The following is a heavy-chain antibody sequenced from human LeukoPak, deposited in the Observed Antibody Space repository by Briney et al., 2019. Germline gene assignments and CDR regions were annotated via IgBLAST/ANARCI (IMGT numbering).Heavy chain of an antibody. J-gene: IGHJ6*02. CDR2: IYSGGST. CDR1: GFTVSSNY. V-gene: IGHV3-53*01. D-gene: IGHD3-10*01. Sequence: GGSLRLSRAASGFTVSSNYMSWVRQAPGKGLEWVSVIYSGGSTYYADSVKGRFTISRDNSKNTLYLQMNNLRAEDTAVYYCARNRDYYGSESYSLYNYYYYGMDVWGQGATVIVSS. CDR3: ARNRDYYGSESYSLYNYYYYGMDV.